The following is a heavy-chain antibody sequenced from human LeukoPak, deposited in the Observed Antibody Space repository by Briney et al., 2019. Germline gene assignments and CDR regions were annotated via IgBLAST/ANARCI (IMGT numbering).Heavy chain of an antibody. CDR1: GYTFTGYY. J-gene: IGHJ3*02. CDR2: INPKTGGT. Sequence: ASVKVSCKASGYTFTGYYIHWVRQAPGQGLEWMGWINPKTGGTEYAQNFQDRVTMTRDTSISTAYMELNSLISDDAAVYYCTSPAGPDDDFDIRGQGTMVTVSS. V-gene: IGHV1-2*02. CDR3: TSPAGPDDDFDI.